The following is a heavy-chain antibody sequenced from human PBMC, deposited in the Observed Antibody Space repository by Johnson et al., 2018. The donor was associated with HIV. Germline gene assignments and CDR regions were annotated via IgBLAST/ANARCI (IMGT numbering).Heavy chain of an antibody. J-gene: IGHJ3*02. D-gene: IGHD4-23*01. V-gene: IGHV3-30*04. Sequence: QVQLVESGGGVVQPGRSLRLSCAASGFTFSSYAMHWVRQAPGKGLEWVAGILYDGRNIYYANSVKGRFTISRDNSKNTLYLQMHSLRADDTAVYYCASGEDYGGNYGAFDIWGQGTMVTVSS. CDR1: GFTFSSYA. CDR2: ILYDGRNI. CDR3: ASGEDYGGNYGAFDI.